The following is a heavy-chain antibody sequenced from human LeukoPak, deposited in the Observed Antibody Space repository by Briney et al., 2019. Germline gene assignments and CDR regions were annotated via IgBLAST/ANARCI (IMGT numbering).Heavy chain of an antibody. CDR1: GFTFSSYA. J-gene: IGHJ4*02. Sequence: GGSLRLSCAASGFTFSSYAMHWVRQAPGKGLEWVAIISYVGSDKYYADSVKGRFTISRDNSKNTLYLQMNSLRAEDTAVYYCARGASVVTATAFDYWGQGSLVTVSS. CDR2: ISYVGSDK. V-gene: IGHV3-30-3*01. D-gene: IGHD2-21*02. CDR3: ARGASVVTATAFDY.